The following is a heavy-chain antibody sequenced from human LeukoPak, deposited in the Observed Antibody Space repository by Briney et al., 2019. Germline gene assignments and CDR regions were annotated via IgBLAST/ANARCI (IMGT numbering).Heavy chain of an antibody. J-gene: IGHJ4*02. CDR2: ISVSGNT. Sequence: GGSLRLSCAASGFTLSSYAMSWVRQGPGKGLEWVSAISVSGNTYHADSVKGRFTISRDSSKNTLYLQMNSLRAEDTAVYYCARAPRDCSGGSCYGGFDYWGQGTLVTVSS. D-gene: IGHD2-15*01. CDR1: GFTLSSYA. CDR3: ARAPRDCSGGSCYGGFDY. V-gene: IGHV3-23*01.